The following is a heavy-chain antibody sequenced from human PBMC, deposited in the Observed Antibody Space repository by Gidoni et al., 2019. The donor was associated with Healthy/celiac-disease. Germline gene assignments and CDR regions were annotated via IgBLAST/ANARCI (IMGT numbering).Heavy chain of an antibody. CDR3: AKASGYGNTYYFDY. Sequence: EVQLVESGGGLVQPGRSLRLSCAASGFTFDDYALHWVRQAPGKGLEWVSGISWNSGSIGYADSVKGRFTISRDNAKNSLYLQMNSLRAEDTALYYCAKASGYGNTYYFDYWGQGTLVTVSS. CDR1: GFTFDDYA. V-gene: IGHV3-9*01. CDR2: ISWNSGSI. D-gene: IGHD5-12*01. J-gene: IGHJ4*02.